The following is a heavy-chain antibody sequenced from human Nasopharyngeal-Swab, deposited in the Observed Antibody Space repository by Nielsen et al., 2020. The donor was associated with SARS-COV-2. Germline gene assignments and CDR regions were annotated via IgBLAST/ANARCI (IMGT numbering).Heavy chain of an antibody. CDR3: TRDIGGRAAY. D-gene: IGHD1-26*01. CDR1: GSSFSRYW. J-gene: IGHJ4*02. CDR2: IDEYGAIT. V-gene: IGHV3-74*01. Sequence: GGSLRLSSAASGSSFSRYWMHWVRQTPGDGLVSVSRIDEYGAITNYAASVEGRFTISRDNARNTLYLQMNSLRPEDTAVYYCTRDIGGRAAYWGQGTLVTVSS.